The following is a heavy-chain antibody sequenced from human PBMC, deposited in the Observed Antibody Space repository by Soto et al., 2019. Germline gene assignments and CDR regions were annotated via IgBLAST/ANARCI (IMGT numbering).Heavy chain of an antibody. CDR1: GFTFSSYA. V-gene: IGHV3-23*01. D-gene: IGHD1-1*01. CDR2: ISGSGGST. CDR3: AKVKLTVRVEVWFDP. Sequence: EVQLLESGGGLVQPGGSLRLSCATSGFTFSSYAMSWVRQAPGKGLEWVSAISGSGGSTYYADSVKGRFTISRDNYKNTRYLPMNSLRAEDTDVDYCAKVKLTVRVEVWFDPWGQGALVTVSS. J-gene: IGHJ5*02.